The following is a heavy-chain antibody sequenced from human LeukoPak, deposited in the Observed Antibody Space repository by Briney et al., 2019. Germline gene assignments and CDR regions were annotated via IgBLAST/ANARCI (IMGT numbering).Heavy chain of an antibody. CDR2: INPIVGIV. V-gene: IGHV1-69*04. Sequence: ASVTVSCKAPGGTFNNYAISWVRQAPGQGLEWMGRINPIVGIVNYAQKFQGRVTITADMSTSTAYMELSSLASEDTAVYYCARDGSWGLDYWGQGPLVTVSS. D-gene: IGHD3-10*01. CDR1: GGTFNNYA. CDR3: ARDGSWGLDY. J-gene: IGHJ4*02.